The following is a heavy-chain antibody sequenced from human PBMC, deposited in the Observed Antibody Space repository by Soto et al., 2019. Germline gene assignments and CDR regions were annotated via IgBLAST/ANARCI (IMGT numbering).Heavy chain of an antibody. CDR1: GGSISSSSYY. D-gene: IGHD3-22*01. CDR3: ARRQGSGDYYGVSGYSQYNYFDP. V-gene: IGHV4-39*01. CDR2: FYYSGST. J-gene: IGHJ5*02. Sequence: SETLSLTCTVSGGSISSSSYYWGWIRQPPGKGLEWIGTFYYSGSTYYNPSLKSRVTISVDTSKNQFSLKLSSVTAADTAVYYCARRQGSGDYYGVSGYSQYNYFDPWGQGTLVTVSS.